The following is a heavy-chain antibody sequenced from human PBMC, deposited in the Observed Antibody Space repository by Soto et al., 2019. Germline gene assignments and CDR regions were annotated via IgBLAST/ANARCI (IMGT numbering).Heavy chain of an antibody. Sequence: QVQLVQSGAEGKKPGASVKISCKASGDTFSHYYMHWVRQAPGQGLEWMSIIYPTFHSPTYSQNFQDRLTVTSDASTLTVYMELSSLKPEDTAVYYCARAQVSGTIEIGFSVWGQGTLVTVSS. CDR1: GDTFSHYY. D-gene: IGHD1-26*01. V-gene: IGHV1-46*01. CDR3: ARAQVSGTIEIGFSV. CDR2: IYPTFHSP. J-gene: IGHJ3*01.